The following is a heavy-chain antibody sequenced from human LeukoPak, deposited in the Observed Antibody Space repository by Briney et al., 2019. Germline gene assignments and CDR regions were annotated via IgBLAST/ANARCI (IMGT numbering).Heavy chain of an antibody. CDR3: AISTYSSSPS. D-gene: IGHD6-6*01. CDR2: INHDESKK. Sequence: PGGSLRLSCAASGFAFSDHWMIWVRQAPGKGLKWVANINHDESKKYYVDSVEGRFTISRDNAKNSLYLQMNSLRAEDTAVYYCAISTYSSSPSWGQGTLVTVSS. CDR1: GFAFSDHW. J-gene: IGHJ5*02. V-gene: IGHV3-7*01.